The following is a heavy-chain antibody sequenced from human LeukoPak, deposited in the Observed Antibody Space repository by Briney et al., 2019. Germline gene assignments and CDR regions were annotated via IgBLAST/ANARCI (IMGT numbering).Heavy chain of an antibody. CDR3: ARDRVYSGSPGVFGY. CDR1: GFTFDDYA. V-gene: IGHV3-9*01. CDR2: ISWNSGSI. D-gene: IGHD1-26*01. Sequence: GRSLRLSCAASGFTFDDYAMPWVRQAPGKGLEWVSGISWNSGSIGYADSVKGRFTISRDNAKNSLYLQMNSLRAEDTALYYCARDRVYSGSPGVFGYWGQGTLVTVSS. J-gene: IGHJ4*02.